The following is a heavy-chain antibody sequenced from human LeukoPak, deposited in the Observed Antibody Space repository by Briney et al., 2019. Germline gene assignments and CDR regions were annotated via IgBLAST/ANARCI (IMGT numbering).Heavy chain of an antibody. CDR3: AKGGGAEWELLDY. J-gene: IGHJ4*02. CDR1: GFTFSSYA. Sequence: GGSLRLSCAASGFTFSSYAMHWVRQAPGKGLEWVAVIRYDGSNKNYADSVKGRFTFSRDNSKNTLYLQMNSLRDEDTAVYYCAKGGGAEWELLDYWGQGTLVTVSS. V-gene: IGHV3-30*02. CDR2: IRYDGSNK. D-gene: IGHD1-26*01.